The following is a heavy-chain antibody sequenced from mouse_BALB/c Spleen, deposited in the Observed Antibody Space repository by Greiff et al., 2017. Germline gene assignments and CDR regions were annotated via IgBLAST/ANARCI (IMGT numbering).Heavy chain of an antibody. CDR3: ARGNYGYDYYAMDY. CDR2: ISSGGGNT. CDR1: GFTFSSYT. J-gene: IGHJ4*01. D-gene: IGHD1-2*01. V-gene: IGHV5-9*03. Sequence: EVKVVESGGGLVKPGGSLKLSCAASGFTFSSYTMSWVRQTPEKRLEWVATISSGGGNTYYPDSVKGRFTISRDNAKNNLYLQMSSLRSEDTALYYCARGNYGYDYYAMDYWGQGTSVTVSS.